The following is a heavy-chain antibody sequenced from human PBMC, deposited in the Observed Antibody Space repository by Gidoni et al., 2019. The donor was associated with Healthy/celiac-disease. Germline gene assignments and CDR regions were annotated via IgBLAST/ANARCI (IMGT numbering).Heavy chain of an antibody. CDR1: GFTFSSYG. Sequence: QVQLVVSGGCVVQPGRSLRLSCAASGFTFSSYGMHWVRQAPGKGLEWVAVIWYDGSNKYYADSVKGRFTISRDNSKNTLYLQMNSLRAEDTAVYYCARGGKADYGDYGLDYWGQGTLVTVSS. J-gene: IGHJ4*02. D-gene: IGHD4-17*01. CDR2: IWYDGSNK. CDR3: ARGGKADYGDYGLDY. V-gene: IGHV3-33*01.